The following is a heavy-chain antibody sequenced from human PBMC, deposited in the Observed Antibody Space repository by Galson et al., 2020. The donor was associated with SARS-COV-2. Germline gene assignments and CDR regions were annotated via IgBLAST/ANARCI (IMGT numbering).Heavy chain of an antibody. CDR2: TYYRSKWYN. CDR3: ARGTEGRGVIDFFDY. Sequence: SQTLSLPSAISGDSVPSNSDAWNWIRRSPSRGLEWPGRTYYRSKWYNEYAIYVKSRITINPDTSKNQFSLHLNSVTSADTAVYYCARGTEGRGVIDFFDYWGRGTLVTVSS. CDR1: GDSVPSNSDA. J-gene: IGHJ4*02. V-gene: IGHV6-1*01. D-gene: IGHD3-16*02.